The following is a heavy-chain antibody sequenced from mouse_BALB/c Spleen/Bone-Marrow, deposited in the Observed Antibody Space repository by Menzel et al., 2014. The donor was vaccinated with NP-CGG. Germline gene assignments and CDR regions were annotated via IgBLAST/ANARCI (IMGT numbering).Heavy chain of an antibody. CDR3: ARLGYYGYFVD. CDR2: INPESSTI. D-gene: IGHD2-3*01. V-gene: IGHV4-1*02. Sequence: DVQLQESGGGLVQPGGSLKLSCAASGFDFRRYWMSWVRQVPGKGLEWIGEINPESSTINYTPSPKDKFIISRDNAKNTLYLQMSKVRPEDTALYYCARLGYYGYFVDWGQGTTLTVSS. CDR1: GFDFRRYW. J-gene: IGHJ2*01.